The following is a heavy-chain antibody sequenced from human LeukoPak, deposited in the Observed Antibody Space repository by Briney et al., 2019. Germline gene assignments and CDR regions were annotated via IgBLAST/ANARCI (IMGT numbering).Heavy chain of an antibody. CDR2: ISSSSSYI. V-gene: IGHV3-21*01. Sequence: GGSLRLSCAASGFTFSSYCMSWVRQAPGKGLEWVSAISSSSSYIYYADSVKGRFTISRDNAKNSLYLQMNSLRADDTAVYYCAIPYYDDSSGYYLPPIEYWGQGTLVTVSS. CDR1: GFTFSSYC. D-gene: IGHD3-22*01. CDR3: AIPYYDDSSGYYLPPIEY. J-gene: IGHJ4*02.